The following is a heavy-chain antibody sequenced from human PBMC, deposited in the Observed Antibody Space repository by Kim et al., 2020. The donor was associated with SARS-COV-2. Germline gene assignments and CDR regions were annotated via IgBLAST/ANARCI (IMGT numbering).Heavy chain of an antibody. D-gene: IGHD3-10*01. CDR3: ARNGMVRGFRSPIDY. J-gene: IGHJ4*02. Sequence: SETLSLTCTVSGGSISSSSYYWGWIRQPPGKGLEWIGSIYYSGSTYYNPSLKSRVTISVDTSKNQFSLKLSSVTAADTAVYYCARNGMVRGFRSPIDYWGQGTLVTVSS. CDR2: IYYSGST. V-gene: IGHV4-39*01. CDR1: GGSISSSSYY.